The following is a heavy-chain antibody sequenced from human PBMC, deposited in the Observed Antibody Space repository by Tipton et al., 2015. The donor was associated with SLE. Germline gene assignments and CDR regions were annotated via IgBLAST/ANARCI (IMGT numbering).Heavy chain of an antibody. CDR2: IYYSGST. Sequence: TLSLTCTVSGGSISSYYWSWIRHPPGKGLEWIGYIYYSGSTNFNPSLKSRVTVSVDPSKNQFSLRLSSVTAADSAVYYCAGADGSYFYYFMDVWGKGTTVTVSS. V-gene: IGHV4-59*01. CDR3: AGADGSYFYYFMDV. CDR1: GGSISSYY. J-gene: IGHJ6*03. D-gene: IGHD3-10*01.